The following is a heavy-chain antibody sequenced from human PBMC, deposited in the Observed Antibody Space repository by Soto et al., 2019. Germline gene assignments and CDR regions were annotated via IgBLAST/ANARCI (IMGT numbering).Heavy chain of an antibody. CDR1: RFTFSSYA. CDR2: IGGSGSST. D-gene: IGHD3-22*01. CDR3: AKVPVVGPGIAFDI. J-gene: IGHJ3*02. Sequence: EGQLLESGGGLVQPGGSLRLSCAATRFTFSSYAMSWVRQPPGKGLEWVPAIGGSGSSTYYADSVKGRSPISRDNSKNRLYLQRNSLKADVTAVYYCAKVPVVGPGIAFDIWGQGTIVTVSS. V-gene: IGHV3-23*01.